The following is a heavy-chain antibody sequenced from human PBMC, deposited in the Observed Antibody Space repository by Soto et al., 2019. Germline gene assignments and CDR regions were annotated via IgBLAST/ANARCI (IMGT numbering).Heavy chain of an antibody. CDR3: ARDRDPASYSSGWYVFDY. Sequence: GGSLRLSCAASGFTFSDYYMSWIRQAPGKGLEWVSYISSSSSYTNYADSVKGRFTISGDNAKNSLYLQMNSLRAEDTAVYYCARDRDPASYSSGWYVFDYWGQGTLVTVSS. D-gene: IGHD6-19*01. V-gene: IGHV3-11*06. CDR1: GFTFSDYY. CDR2: ISSSSSYT. J-gene: IGHJ4*02.